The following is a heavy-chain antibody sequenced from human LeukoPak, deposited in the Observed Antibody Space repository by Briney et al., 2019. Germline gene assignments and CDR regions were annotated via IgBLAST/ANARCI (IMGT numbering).Heavy chain of an antibody. CDR2: IIPIFDTA. Sequence: SSVKVSCKASGGTFSSYAISWVRQAPGQGLEWMGGIIPIFDTANYAQKFQGRVTITTDESTSTAYMELSSLRSEDTAVYYSAREGVSISISAALDYGEQGTRVT. D-gene: IGHD3-3*01. V-gene: IGHV1-69*05. CDR1: GGTFSSYA. CDR3: AREGVSISISAALDY. J-gene: IGHJ4*02.